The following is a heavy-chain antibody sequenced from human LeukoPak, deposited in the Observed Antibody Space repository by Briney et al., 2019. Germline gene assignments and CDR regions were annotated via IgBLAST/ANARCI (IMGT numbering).Heavy chain of an antibody. J-gene: IGHJ4*02. CDR1: GFTFSSYG. CDR3: AKDRSPIAVAAPFDY. D-gene: IGHD6-19*01. CDR2: ISYDGSNK. V-gene: IGHV3-30*18. Sequence: GRSLRLSCAASGFTFSSYGTHWVRQAPGKGLEWVAVISYDGSNKYYADSVKGRFTISRDNSKNTLYLQMNSLRAEDTAVYYCAKDRSPIAVAAPFDYWGQGTLVTVSS.